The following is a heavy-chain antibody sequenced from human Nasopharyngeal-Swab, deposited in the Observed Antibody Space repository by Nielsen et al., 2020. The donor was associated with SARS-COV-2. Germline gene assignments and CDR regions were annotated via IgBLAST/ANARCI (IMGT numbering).Heavy chain of an antibody. V-gene: IGHV3-9*01. CDR1: GFTFDDYA. Sequence: SLKISCAASGFTFDDYAMHWGRQAPGKGLEWVSGISWNSGSIGYADSVKGRFTISRDNAKNSLYLQMNSLRAEDTALYYCASDSSSWYAYFDYWGQGTLVTVSS. J-gene: IGHJ4*02. CDR3: ASDSSSWYAYFDY. D-gene: IGHD6-13*01. CDR2: ISWNSGSI.